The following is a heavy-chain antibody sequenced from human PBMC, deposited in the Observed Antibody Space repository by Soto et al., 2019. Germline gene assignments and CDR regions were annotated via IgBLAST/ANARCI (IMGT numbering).Heavy chain of an antibody. D-gene: IGHD3-10*01. V-gene: IGHV3-21*01. CDR3: ARDITPGWFGEFPSGY. CDR2: ISSSSSYI. J-gene: IGHJ4*02. CDR1: GFTFSSYS. Sequence: GGSLRLSCAASGFTFSSYSMNWVRQAPGKGLEWVSSISSSSSYIYYADSVKGRFTISRDNAKNSLYLQMNNLRAEDTALYYCARDITPGWFGEFPSGYWGQGT.